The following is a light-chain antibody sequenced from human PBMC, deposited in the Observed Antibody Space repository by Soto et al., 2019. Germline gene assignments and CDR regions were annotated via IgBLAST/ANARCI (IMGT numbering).Light chain of an antibody. V-gene: IGKV3-15*01. CDR3: QQDSIWRT. J-gene: IGKJ1*01. CDR1: ESVSTN. Sequence: EIEMTQSPATLSLAPGERVTLSCRASESVSTNLAWYQQKAGQAPRLLIYGASTRATGLPARFSGRWSGTDFPLTISGLQSEDFAVYYRQQDSIWRTFGQGTKVEIK. CDR2: GAS.